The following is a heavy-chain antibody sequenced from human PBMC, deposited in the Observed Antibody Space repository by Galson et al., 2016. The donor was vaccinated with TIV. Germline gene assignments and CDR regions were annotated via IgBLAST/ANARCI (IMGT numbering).Heavy chain of an antibody. J-gene: IGHJ6*03. Sequence: SLRLSCAASGFKFSNYALNWVRQAPGKGLEWVSSITGSGTTTHYAESLKGRFTISRESSKNTLYLQISGLRAEDSAIYYCAKNPHSIPLYDMDVWGQGTTVTVSS. D-gene: IGHD3-3*02. CDR2: ITGSGTTT. CDR1: GFKFSNYA. V-gene: IGHV3-23*01. CDR3: AKNPHSIPLYDMDV.